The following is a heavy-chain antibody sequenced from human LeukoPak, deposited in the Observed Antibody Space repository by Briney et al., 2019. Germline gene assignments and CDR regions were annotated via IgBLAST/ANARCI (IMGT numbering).Heavy chain of an antibody. D-gene: IGHD3-22*01. CDR3: ARLTTMIVVVPGDFDY. V-gene: IGHV5-51*01. CDR2: IYPGDSDT. J-gene: IGHJ4*02. CDR1: GYGFTSYW. Sequence: GESLKISCKGSGYGFTSYWIGWVRQMPGKGLEWMGIIYPGDSDTRYSPSFQGQVTISADKSISTAYLQWSSLKASDTAMYYCARLTTMIVVVPGDFDYWGQGTLVTVSS.